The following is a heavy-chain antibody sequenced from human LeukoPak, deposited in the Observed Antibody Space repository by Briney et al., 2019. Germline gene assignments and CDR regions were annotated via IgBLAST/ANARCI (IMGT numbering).Heavy chain of an antibody. Sequence: RPGGPLRLSCAASGFTFDDYGMSWVRQAPGKGLEWVSGINWNGGSTGYADSVKGRFTISRDNAKNSLYLQMNGLRAEDTALYYCARDFKYYDFWSGYYRVIFDYWGQGTLVTVSS. CDR2: INWNGGST. V-gene: IGHV3-20*04. D-gene: IGHD3-3*01. CDR3: ARDFKYYDFWSGYYRVIFDY. J-gene: IGHJ4*02. CDR1: GFTFDDYG.